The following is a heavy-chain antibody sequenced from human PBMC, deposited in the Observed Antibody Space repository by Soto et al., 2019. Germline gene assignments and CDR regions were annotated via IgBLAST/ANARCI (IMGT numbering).Heavy chain of an antibody. D-gene: IGHD1-1*01. CDR3: TRDIGWNVLDY. CDR2: IKQDGSEV. J-gene: IGHJ4*02. V-gene: IGHV3-7*01. CDR1: GLSFRSYW. Sequence: EAQLVESGGGFVPPGGSLGLSCEVSGLSFRSYWMGWVRQAPGKGLQWVANIKQDGSEVQYLDSVRGRFIISRDNARNSLYLQMNNARDEDTALYYCTRDIGWNVLDYWGQGTLVTV.